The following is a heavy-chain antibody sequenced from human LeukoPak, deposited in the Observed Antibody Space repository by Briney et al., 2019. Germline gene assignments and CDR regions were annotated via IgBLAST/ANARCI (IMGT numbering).Heavy chain of an antibody. V-gene: IGHV4-39*07. CDR2: IYYTGST. D-gene: IGHD3-3*01. CDR3: ERASGPFGVADY. J-gene: IGHJ4*02. CDR1: GGSISFSSYY. Sequence: SSETLSLTCTVSGGSISFSSYYWGWIRQPPGKGLEWIGSIYYTGSTYYNPSLKSRVIMSVDTSKNQFSLRLRSVTAADTAVYYCERASGPFGVADYWGQGPLVTVSS.